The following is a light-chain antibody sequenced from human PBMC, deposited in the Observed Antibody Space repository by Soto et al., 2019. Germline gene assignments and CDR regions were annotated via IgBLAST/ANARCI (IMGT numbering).Light chain of an antibody. J-gene: IGKJ4*02. CDR3: QQYEKSLPPVT. CDR1: RSVTTN. Sequence: DIILTQSPAIVSVSPGERATLSCRASRSVTTNLAWYQQKHGQAPRLLIYGASTRVTGIPARFSGSGSGPDFTLTSNYLKSDDFGVYYCQQYEKSLPPVTFGGGTKVQI. CDR2: GAS. V-gene: IGKV3-15*01.